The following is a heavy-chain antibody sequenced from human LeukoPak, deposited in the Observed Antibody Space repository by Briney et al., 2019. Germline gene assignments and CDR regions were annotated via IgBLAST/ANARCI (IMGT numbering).Heavy chain of an antibody. CDR3: ARAVKGIAAAVTPFDY. CDR1: GGSISSSNW. J-gene: IGHJ4*02. V-gene: IGHV4-4*02. Sequence: SGTLSLTCAVSGGSISSSNWWSWVRQPPGKGLEWIGEIYHSGSTNYNPSLKSRVTISVDKSKNQFSLKLSSVTAADTAVYYCARAVKGIAAAVTPFDYWGQGTLVTVSS. CDR2: IYHSGST. D-gene: IGHD6-13*01.